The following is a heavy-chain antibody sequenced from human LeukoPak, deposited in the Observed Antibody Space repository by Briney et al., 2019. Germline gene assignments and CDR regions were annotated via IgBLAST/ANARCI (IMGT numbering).Heavy chain of an antibody. CDR3: AKEGYCSSTSCPRDFDY. J-gene: IGHJ4*02. CDR1: GFTFSSYA. D-gene: IGHD2-2*01. Sequence: GRSLRLSCAAPGFTFSSYAMHWVRQAPGKGLEWVAVISYDGSNKYYADSVKGRFTISRDNSKNTLYLQMNSLRAEDTAVYYCAKEGYCSSTSCPRDFDYWGQGTLVTVSS. CDR2: ISYDGSNK. V-gene: IGHV3-30*04.